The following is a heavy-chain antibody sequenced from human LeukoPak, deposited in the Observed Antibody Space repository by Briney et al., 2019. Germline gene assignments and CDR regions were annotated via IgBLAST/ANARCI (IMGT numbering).Heavy chain of an antibody. Sequence: SVKVSCKASGGTFSSYAISWLRQAPGQGLEWMGGIIPIFGTANYAQKFQGRVTITADESTSTAYMELSSLRSEDTAVYYCARAYCSGGSCYRTFDYWGQGTLVTVSS. CDR3: ARAYCSGGSCYRTFDY. V-gene: IGHV1-69*01. CDR2: IIPIFGTA. D-gene: IGHD2-15*01. CDR1: GGTFSSYA. J-gene: IGHJ4*02.